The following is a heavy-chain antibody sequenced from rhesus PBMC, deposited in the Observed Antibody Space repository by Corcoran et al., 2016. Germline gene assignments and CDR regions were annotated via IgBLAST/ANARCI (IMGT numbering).Heavy chain of an antibody. D-gene: IGHD3-22*01. CDR3: AHLIMLRYYFDY. CDR1: GAYITTTW. J-gene: IGHJ4*01. Sequence: QVQLQESGPGLVKPSETLSRTCTVSGAYITTTWWSWIRQPPGTGLGWIGEINGNSGSTNYKPSLKSRLTISKDASNNQFSLRLSSVTAADTAVYFCAHLIMLRYYFDYWGQGVLVAVSS. CDR2: INGNSGST. V-gene: IGHV4-80*01.